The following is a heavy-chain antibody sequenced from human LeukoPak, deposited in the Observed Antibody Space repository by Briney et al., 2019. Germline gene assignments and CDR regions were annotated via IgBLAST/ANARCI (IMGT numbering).Heavy chain of an antibody. CDR3: ARDRPCNGVCYAPYYSYGMDV. Sequence: GGSLRLSCAASGFTFSSYAMHWVRQAPGKGLEWVAVISYDGSNKYYADSVKGRFTISRDNSKNTLYLQMNSLRAEDTAVYYCARDRPCNGVCYAPYYSYGMDVGGKGTTATVSP. V-gene: IGHV3-30-3*01. D-gene: IGHD2-8*01. J-gene: IGHJ6*04. CDR2: ISYDGSNK. CDR1: GFTFSSYA.